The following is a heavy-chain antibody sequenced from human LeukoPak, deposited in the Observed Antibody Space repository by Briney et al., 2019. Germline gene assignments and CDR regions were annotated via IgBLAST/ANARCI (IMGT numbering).Heavy chain of an antibody. V-gene: IGHV1-2*02. CDR2: INPNSGGT. CDR3: ARGRAYYDILTGYYTGDY. Sequence: ASVKVSCKASGYTFTGYYMHWVRQAPGQGLEWMGWINPNSGGTNFAQKFQGRVTMTRDTSISTAYMELSRLRSDDTAVYYCARGRAYYDILTGYYTGDYWGQGTLVTVSS. J-gene: IGHJ4*02. D-gene: IGHD3-9*01. CDR1: GYTFTGYY.